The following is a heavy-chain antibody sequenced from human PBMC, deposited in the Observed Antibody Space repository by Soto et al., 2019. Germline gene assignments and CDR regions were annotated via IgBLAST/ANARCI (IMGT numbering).Heavy chain of an antibody. V-gene: IGHV1-46*03. CDR1: GYTFTSYY. Sequence: ASVKVSCKASGYTFTSYYMHWVRQAPGQGLEWMGIINPSGGSTSYAQKFQGRVTMTRDTSTSTVYMELSSLRSEDTAVYYCASAAATTVPRGAADYYYYMDVWGKGTTVTVSS. J-gene: IGHJ6*03. CDR3: ASAAATTVPRGAADYYYYMDV. CDR2: INPSGGST. D-gene: IGHD1-26*01.